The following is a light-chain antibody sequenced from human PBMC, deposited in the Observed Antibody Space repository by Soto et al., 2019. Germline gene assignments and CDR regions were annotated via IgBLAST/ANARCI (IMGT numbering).Light chain of an antibody. CDR1: NSDVGAYNY. CDR2: EVS. J-gene: IGLJ3*02. V-gene: IGLV2-8*01. Sequence: QSALTQPPSASGSPGQSVTISCTGTNSDVGAYNYVSWYQQHPGKAPKLVIYEVSKRPSGVPDRFSGSKSGNTASLTVSGLQAEDEADYYCSSDAGSNNGVFGGGTKLTVL. CDR3: SSDAGSNNGV.